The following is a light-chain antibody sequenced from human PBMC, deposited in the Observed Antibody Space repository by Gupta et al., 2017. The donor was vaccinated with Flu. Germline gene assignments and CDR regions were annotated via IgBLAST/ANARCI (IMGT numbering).Light chain of an antibody. J-gene: IGKJ4*01. V-gene: IGKV1-39*01. CDR3: QQSYGMPFT. CDR1: RGIVAE. CDR2: NVS. Sequence: DLHLTQSPPFLSASVGDTVTISCRASRGIVAELNWYQQRPGKAPKLLMHNVSILENGIPSRFSGSRSGTDYTLTIIGLQPEDFATYYCQQSYGMPFTFGGGTKMEVK.